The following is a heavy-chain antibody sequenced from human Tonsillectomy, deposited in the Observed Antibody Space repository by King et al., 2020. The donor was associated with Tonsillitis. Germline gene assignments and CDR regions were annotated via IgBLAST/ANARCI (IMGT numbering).Heavy chain of an antibody. J-gene: IGHJ5*02. V-gene: IGHV3-74*01. CDR3: ARDPYYYDSSGYQTRDNWFDL. CDR1: GFTFSRYW. Sequence: VQLVESGGGLVQPGGSLRLSCAASGFTFSRYWMHWVRQAPGKGLVWVSRINSDGSSTNYADSVKGRFIISRDNAENTLYLQMNSLRAEDTAVYYCARDPYYYDSSGYQTRDNWFDLWGQGTLVTVSS. D-gene: IGHD3-22*01. CDR2: INSDGSST.